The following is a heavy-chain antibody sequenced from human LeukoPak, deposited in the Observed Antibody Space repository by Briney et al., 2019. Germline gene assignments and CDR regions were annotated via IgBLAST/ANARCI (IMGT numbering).Heavy chain of an antibody. CDR1: GGSFSGYY. Sequence: PSETLSLTCAVYGGSFSGYYWSWIRQPPGKGLEWIGEINHSGTTFYNPSLKSRLTISVDPSKNQFSVKLNSVTAADTAVYFCARQSRSSSRFSGGPKALNWFDSWAQGTLVTVSS. CDR3: ARQSRSSSRFSGGPKALNWFDS. V-gene: IGHV4-34*01. J-gene: IGHJ5*01. CDR2: INHSGTT. D-gene: IGHD6-13*01.